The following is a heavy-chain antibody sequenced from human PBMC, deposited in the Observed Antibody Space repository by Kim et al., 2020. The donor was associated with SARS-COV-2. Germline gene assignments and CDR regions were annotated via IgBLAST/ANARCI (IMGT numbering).Heavy chain of an antibody. CDR2: THSDGST. J-gene: IGHJ4*02. Sequence: GGSLRLSCAASGFSVRNNYMSWVRQAPGKGLEWVSITHSDGSTYYAASVRGRFSVYRDNSKSTLYLQMDSLTAEDTAIYYCAGFAGTDDYWGQGTLVTVSS. CDR1: GFSVRNNY. CDR3: AGFAGTDDY. D-gene: IGHD1-7*01. V-gene: IGHV3-53*01.